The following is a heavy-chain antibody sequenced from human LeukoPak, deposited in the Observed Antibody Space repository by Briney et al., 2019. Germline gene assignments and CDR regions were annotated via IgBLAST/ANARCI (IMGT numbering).Heavy chain of an antibody. CDR2: INHSGST. CDR1: GGSFSGYY. Sequence: SETLSLTCAVYGGSFSGYYWSWIRQPPGKGLEWIGEINHSGSTNYNPSLKSRVTISVDTSKNQFSLKLSSVTAADTAVYYCASGYYYDSSGYYYRFDYWGQGTLVTVSS. CDR3: ASGYYYDSSGYYYRFDY. J-gene: IGHJ4*02. V-gene: IGHV4-34*01. D-gene: IGHD3-22*01.